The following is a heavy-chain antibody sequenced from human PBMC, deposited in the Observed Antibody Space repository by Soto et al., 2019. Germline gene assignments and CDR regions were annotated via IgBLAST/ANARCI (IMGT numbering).Heavy chain of an antibody. D-gene: IGHD3-10*01. CDR1: GYTFTSYY. J-gene: IGHJ4*02. CDR2: INPSGGST. V-gene: IGHV1-46*03. Sequence: ASVKVSCKASGYTFTSYYMHWVRQAPGQGLEWMGIINPSGGSTSYAQKFQGRVTMTRDTSTSTVYMELSSLRSEDTAVYYCARGPRITMVRDPHYFDYWGQGTLVTVSS. CDR3: ARGPRITMVRDPHYFDY.